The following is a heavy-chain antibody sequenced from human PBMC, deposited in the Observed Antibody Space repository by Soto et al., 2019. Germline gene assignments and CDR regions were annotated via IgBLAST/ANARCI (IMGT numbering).Heavy chain of an antibody. Sequence: QVQLQESDPGLVKPSQTLSLTCTVSGGTISSGGYYWSWIRQHPGKGLEWIGYIYYSGSTYYNPSLKSRVTISVDTSKNQFSLKLSSVTAADTAVYYYARDSTVTTAFDYWGQGTLVTVSS. V-gene: IGHV4-31*03. J-gene: IGHJ4*02. D-gene: IGHD4-17*01. CDR3: ARDSTVTTAFDY. CDR1: GGTISSGGYY. CDR2: IYYSGST.